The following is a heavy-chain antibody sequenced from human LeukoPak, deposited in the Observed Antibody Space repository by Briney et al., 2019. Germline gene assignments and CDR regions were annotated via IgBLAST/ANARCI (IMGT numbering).Heavy chain of an antibody. Sequence: GGSLRLSCAASGFTFSSYAMHWVRQAPGKGLEWVAVISYDGSNKYYADSVKGRFTISRDNSKNTLYLQMNSLRAEDTAVYYCARVSVPYGDYALRAPYYDYWGQGTLVTVSS. J-gene: IGHJ4*02. CDR1: GFTFSSYA. V-gene: IGHV3-30-3*01. CDR2: ISYDGSNK. CDR3: ARVSVPYGDYALRAPYYDY. D-gene: IGHD4-17*01.